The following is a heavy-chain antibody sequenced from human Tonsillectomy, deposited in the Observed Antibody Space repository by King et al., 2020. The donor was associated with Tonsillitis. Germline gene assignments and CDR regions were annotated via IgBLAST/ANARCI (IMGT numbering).Heavy chain of an antibody. D-gene: IGHD6-13*01. V-gene: IGHV1-2*02. J-gene: IGHJ4*02. Sequence: VQLVESGAEVKKPGASVKVSCKASGYTFTGYYMHWVRQAPGQGLEWMGWINPNSGGTNYAQKFQGRVTMTRDTSTSTAYMELSRLRSDDTAVYYCALGRDSSTWRMGFDYWGQGTLVTVSS. CDR3: ALGRDSSTWRMGFDY. CDR2: INPNSGGT. CDR1: GYTFTGYY.